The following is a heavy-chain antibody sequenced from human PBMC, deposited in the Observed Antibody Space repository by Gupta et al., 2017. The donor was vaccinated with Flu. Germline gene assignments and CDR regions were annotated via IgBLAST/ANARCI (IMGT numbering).Heavy chain of an antibody. D-gene: IGHD3-22*01. CDR3: ARIRAYRSSGYLNDY. J-gene: IGHJ4*02. CDR2: INHSGST. Sequence: QPPGKGLEWIGEINHSGSTNYNPSLKSRVTISVDTSKNQFSLKLSSVTAADTAVYYCARIRAYRSSGYLNDYWGQGTLVTVSS. V-gene: IGHV4-34*01.